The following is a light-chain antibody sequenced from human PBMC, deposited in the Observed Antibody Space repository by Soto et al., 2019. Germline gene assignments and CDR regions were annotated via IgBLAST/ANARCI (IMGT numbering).Light chain of an antibody. CDR1: QGIRDE. J-gene: IGKJ1*01. V-gene: IGKV1-6*01. Sequence: AIQMTQSPSSLSASVGGRVTSTCGSSQGIRDELGWYQQKAGKATNLLISAASRLQSGVPSRFIGRGSGTDFTLTLSSLQPEDFATYYCLQDYDYPRTFGQGTKVDIK. CDR2: AAS. CDR3: LQDYDYPRT.